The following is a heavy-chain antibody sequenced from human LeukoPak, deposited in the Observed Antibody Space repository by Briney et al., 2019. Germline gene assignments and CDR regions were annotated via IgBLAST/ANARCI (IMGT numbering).Heavy chain of an antibody. CDR1: GFTFDDYG. J-gene: IGHJ4*02. CDR2: INWNGGNT. V-gene: IGHV3-20*04. D-gene: IGHD6-13*01. Sequence: GGSLRLSCAASGFTFDDYGMNWVRQAPGKGLEWVSGINWNGGNTGYADSVKGRFTISRDNAKNSLYLQMSSLRAEDTAVYYCARDGGSSWYFDYWGQGTLVTVSS. CDR3: ARDGGSSWYFDY.